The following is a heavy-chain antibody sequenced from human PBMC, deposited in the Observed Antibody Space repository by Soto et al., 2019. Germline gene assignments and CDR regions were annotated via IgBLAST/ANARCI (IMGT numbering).Heavy chain of an antibody. D-gene: IGHD5-12*01. CDR1: GYRFSTYW. V-gene: IGHV5-51*01. CDR2: IYPDDSDT. Sequence: PGESLKISCQGSGYRFSTYWIGWVRQMPGKGLEWMGIIYPDDSDTRYSPSFQGQVTISADKSISTAYLQWSSLKASDTAVYYCTRLKSAGYSGYDITDYWGQGTLVTVSP. J-gene: IGHJ4*02. CDR3: TRLKSAGYSGYDITDY.